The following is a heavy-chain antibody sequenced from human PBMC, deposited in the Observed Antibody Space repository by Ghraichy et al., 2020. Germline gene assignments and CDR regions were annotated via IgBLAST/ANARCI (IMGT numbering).Heavy chain of an antibody. CDR2: ISYDGSNK. D-gene: IGHD6-19*01. Sequence: GGSLRLSCAASGFTFSSYAMHWVRQAPGKGLEWVTVISYDGSNKYYADSVKGRFTISRDNSKNTLYLQMNSLRAEDTAVYYCARVGGSVVGPIAVAPITFDYWGHGTLVTVSS. CDR3: ARVGGSVVGPIAVAPITFDY. CDR1: GFTFSSYA. V-gene: IGHV3-30*04. J-gene: IGHJ4*01.